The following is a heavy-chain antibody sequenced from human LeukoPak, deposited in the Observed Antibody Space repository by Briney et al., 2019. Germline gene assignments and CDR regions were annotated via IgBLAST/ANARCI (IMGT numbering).Heavy chain of an antibody. CDR2: LSGSGGYT. D-gene: IGHD3-16*01. CDR1: GFAFSSYA. CDR3: ARGMWGPLYYFDY. Sequence: GGSLRLSCAASGFAFSSYAMTWVRQAPGRGLEWVSLLSGSGGYTYYADSVKGRFTISRDTSKNTLYLQMNGLRAEDTAIYSCARGMWGPLYYFDYWGQGTLVTVSS. J-gene: IGHJ4*02. V-gene: IGHV3-23*01.